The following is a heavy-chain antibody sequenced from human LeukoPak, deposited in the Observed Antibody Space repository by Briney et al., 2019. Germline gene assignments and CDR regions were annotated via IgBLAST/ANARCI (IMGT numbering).Heavy chain of an antibody. D-gene: IGHD5-24*01. V-gene: IGHV3-7*01. CDR2: IKPDGIDK. Sequence: PGGSLRLSCVGSGFTFRSHWVNWVRQSPGEGLEWVANIKPDGIDKYYVDSARGRFTVSRDNAKNSAFLQMTSLRAEDTAIYYCATISAQTFDIWGQGTLVSVSS. J-gene: IGHJ3*02. CDR1: GFTFRSHW. CDR3: ATISAQTFDI.